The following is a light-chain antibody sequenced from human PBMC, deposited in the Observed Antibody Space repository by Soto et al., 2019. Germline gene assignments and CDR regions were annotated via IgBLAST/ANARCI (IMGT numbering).Light chain of an antibody. CDR2: ENN. Sequence: QSVLTQPPSVSEAPGQRVTISCTGSSSNIGAGYEAHWYQQVPGTAPKLLIYENNNRPSGVPDRFSGSKSGTSASLAITGLQAEDEDEYYCQSYDSSQSGYVFGTGTQLTVL. V-gene: IGLV1-40*01. CDR1: SSNIGAGYE. J-gene: IGLJ1*01. CDR3: QSYDSSQSGYV.